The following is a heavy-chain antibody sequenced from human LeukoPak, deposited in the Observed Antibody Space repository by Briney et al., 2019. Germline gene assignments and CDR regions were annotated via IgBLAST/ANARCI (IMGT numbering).Heavy chain of an antibody. D-gene: IGHD6-13*01. CDR2: ISYDGSDK. CDR3: AKDLVGSSWSHGFDY. V-gene: IGHV3-30*18. Sequence: PGRSLRLSCAASGFTFTSYGMHWVRQAQGKGLEWVAVISYDGSDKSYADSAKGRFTISRDNSKNTLYLQMNSLRAEDTAVYYCAKDLVGSSWSHGFDYWGQGTLVTVSS. J-gene: IGHJ4*02. CDR1: GFTFTSYG.